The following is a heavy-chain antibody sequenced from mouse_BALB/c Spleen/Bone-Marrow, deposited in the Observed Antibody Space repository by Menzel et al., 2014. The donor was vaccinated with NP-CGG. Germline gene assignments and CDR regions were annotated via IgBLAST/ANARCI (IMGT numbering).Heavy chain of an antibody. CDR1: GFTFSSYY. CDR3: AGFYYGNNWYCDV. J-gene: IGHJ1*01. D-gene: IGHD2-1*01. Sequence: DVQLVESGGGLVKLGGSLKLSCAAPGFTFSSYYMSWVRQTPEKRLELVAAINSNGGSTYYPDTVKGRFTISRDNAKNSLYLQMSSLKSEDTALFYCAGFYYGNNWYCDVWGAGTTVTVSS. V-gene: IGHV5-6-2*01. CDR2: INSNGGST.